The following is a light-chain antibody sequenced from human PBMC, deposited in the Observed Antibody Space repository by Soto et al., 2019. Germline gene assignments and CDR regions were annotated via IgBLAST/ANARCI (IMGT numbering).Light chain of an antibody. V-gene: IGKV1-27*01. J-gene: IGKJ2*01. Sequence: DIQMTQSPSSLSASVGDRVTITCRASQGISNYLAWYQQKPGQGPKLLIYAASTLQLGVPSRFSGSGSGTDFTLPISRLQPEDVATYYCQKYNSAPHTVGQGTKLEIK. CDR2: AAS. CDR3: QKYNSAPHT. CDR1: QGISNY.